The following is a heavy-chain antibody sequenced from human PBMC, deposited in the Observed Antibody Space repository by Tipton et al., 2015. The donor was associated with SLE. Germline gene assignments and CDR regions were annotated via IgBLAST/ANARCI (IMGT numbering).Heavy chain of an antibody. CDR1: SDSISSAGYS. J-gene: IGHJ5*02. Sequence: LRLSCTISSDSISSAGYSWTWIRQPPGKGLEWIGYIYHSGGTYYNPSLKSRVTISVDRSKNQFSLKLSSVTAADTAVYYCARAGGGDSNWFDPWGQGTLVTVSS. CDR2: IYHSGGT. V-gene: IGHV4-30-2*01. CDR3: ARAGGGDSNWFDP. D-gene: IGHD2-21*01.